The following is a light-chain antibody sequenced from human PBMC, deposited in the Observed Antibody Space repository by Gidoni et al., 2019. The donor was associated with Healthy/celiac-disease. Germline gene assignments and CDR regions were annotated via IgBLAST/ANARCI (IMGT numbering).Light chain of an antibody. Sequence: EIVMTQSPATLSVSPGERATLSCRASQSVSSNLAWYQQKPGQAPRLLIYGASTRATGIPARFSGSGYGTEFTLTISSLQSEDFAVYYCQQYNNGPLYTFGQGTKLEIK. V-gene: IGKV3-15*01. CDR1: QSVSSN. J-gene: IGKJ2*01. CDR2: GAS. CDR3: QQYNNGPLYT.